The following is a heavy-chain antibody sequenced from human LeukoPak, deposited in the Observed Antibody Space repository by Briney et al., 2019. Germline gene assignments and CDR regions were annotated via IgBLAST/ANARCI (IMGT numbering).Heavy chain of an antibody. CDR2: IYWDDDK. CDR3: AHRRYWDYYFDD. J-gene: IGHJ4*02. CDR1: GFSLSTSGVG. Sequence: ESGPTLVKPTQTLTLTCTFSGFSLSTSGVGVGWIRQPPGKALEWLALIYWDDDKRYSPSLKSRLTITKYTSKNQVVLTMTNMDPVDTATYYCAHRRYWDYYFDDWGQGTLVTVSS. V-gene: IGHV2-5*02. D-gene: IGHD1-26*01.